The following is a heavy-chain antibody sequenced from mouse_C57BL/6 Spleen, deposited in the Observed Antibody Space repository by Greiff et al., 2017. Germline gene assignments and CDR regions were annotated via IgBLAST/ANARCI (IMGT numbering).Heavy chain of an antibody. V-gene: IGHV1-55*01. D-gene: IGHD1-1*01. CDR2: IYPGSGST. CDR1: GYTFTSYW. Sequence: VQLQQSGAELVKPGASVKMSCKASGYTFTSYWITWVKQRPGQGLAWIGDIYPGSGSTNYNEKFKSKATLTVDTPSSTAYMQLSSLTSEDSAVYYCARESVGDYWGQGTTLTVSS. CDR3: ARESVGDY. J-gene: IGHJ2*01.